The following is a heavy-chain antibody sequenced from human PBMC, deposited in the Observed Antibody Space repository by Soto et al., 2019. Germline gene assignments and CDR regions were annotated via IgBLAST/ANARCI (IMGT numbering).Heavy chain of an antibody. CDR1: GFTFSRYE. CDR3: ARLLGGHDSGDYYYYAGDV. J-gene: IGHJ6*02. Sequence: EVQLVESGGGLEQPGGSLRLSCAASGFTFSRYEMNWVRQAPGKGLEWVSYSSTSGSTIYYANSVKGRFTISRDNAKNSLYLQMNSLRAEDTAVYYCARLLGGHDSGDYYYYAGDVWGQGTRVTVSS. CDR2: SSTSGSTI. V-gene: IGHV3-48*03. D-gene: IGHD3-10*01.